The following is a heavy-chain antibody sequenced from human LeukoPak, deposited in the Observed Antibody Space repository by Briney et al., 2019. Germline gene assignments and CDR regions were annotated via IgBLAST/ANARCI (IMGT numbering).Heavy chain of an antibody. Sequence: SETLSLTCTVSDGSISSSNYYWAWIRQPPGKGLEWIGYIYYNGSSYYSPSLNSRVTISVDTSKNQFSLKLSSVTAADTAVYYCARVSGYCSDGVCRFDYWGQGALVTVSS. CDR1: DGSISSSNYY. CDR2: IYYNGSS. CDR3: ARVSGYCSDGVCRFDY. V-gene: IGHV4-39*07. J-gene: IGHJ4*02. D-gene: IGHD2-8*01.